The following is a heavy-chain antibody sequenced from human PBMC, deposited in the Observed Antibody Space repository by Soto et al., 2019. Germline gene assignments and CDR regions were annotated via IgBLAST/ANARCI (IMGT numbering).Heavy chain of an antibody. CDR2: INPNSGGT. J-gene: IGHJ3*02. CDR1: GYTFTGYY. D-gene: IGHD6-19*01. V-gene: IGHV1-2*04. CDR3: ARGRAVAGTSGQDDAFDI. Sequence: ASVKVSCKASGYTFTGYYMHWVRQAPGQGLEWMGWINPNSGGTNYAQKFQGWVTMTSDTSNSTAYMELSRLRSDDTAVYYCARGRAVAGTSGQDDAFDIWGQGTMVTVSS.